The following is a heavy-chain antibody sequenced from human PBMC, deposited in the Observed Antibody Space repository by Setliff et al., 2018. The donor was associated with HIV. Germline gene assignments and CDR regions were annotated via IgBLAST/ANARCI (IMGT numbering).Heavy chain of an antibody. CDR1: GYTFVSDY. D-gene: IGHD3-3*01. CDR3: ARDLGSITIFGVVIQGAFDM. Sequence: GASVKVSCKASGYTFVSDYIHWVRQAPGQGPEWMGIINPSGGSTNYAQKLQGRVTMTRDTSTSTVYMELSSLRFEDTAVYYCARDLGSITIFGVVIQGAFDMWGQGTMVTVSS. CDR2: INPSGGST. V-gene: IGHV1-46*01. J-gene: IGHJ3*02.